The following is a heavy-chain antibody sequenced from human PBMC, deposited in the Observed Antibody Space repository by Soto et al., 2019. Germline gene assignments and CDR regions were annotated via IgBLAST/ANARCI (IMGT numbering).Heavy chain of an antibody. J-gene: IGHJ5*02. D-gene: IGHD2-8*01. CDR2: ISYDGNNI. CDR3: AKDVGDCTNGGCLYNGFDP. CDR1: GFTFNSYG. V-gene: IGHV3-30*18. Sequence: QVQLVESGGGVVQPGRSLRLSCAASGFTFNSYGIHWVRQAPGKALEWVAVISYDGNNIYYGDSVQGRFTISRDNSKSTIDLKTNSMRAEDTAVDYCAKDVGDCTNGGCLYNGFDPWGQGTLVTVSS.